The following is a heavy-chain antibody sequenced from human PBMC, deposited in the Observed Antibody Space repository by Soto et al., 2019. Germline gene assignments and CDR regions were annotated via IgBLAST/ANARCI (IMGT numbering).Heavy chain of an antibody. D-gene: IGHD3-22*01. CDR1: GFTFGDYA. CDR2: IRSKAHGGTS. CDR3: SRALDSSGYYSTTY. V-gene: IGHV3-49*04. J-gene: IGHJ1*01. Sequence: GGSLRLSCTASGFTFGDYAMSWVRQAPGRGLEWVGFIRSKAHGGTSEYAASVKARFTISRDDSKSIAYLQMNSLKTEDTAVYYRSRALDSSGYYSTTYWGQGTLVTFYS.